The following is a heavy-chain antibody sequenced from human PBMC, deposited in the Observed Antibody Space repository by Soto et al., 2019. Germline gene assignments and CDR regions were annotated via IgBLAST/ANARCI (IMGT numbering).Heavy chain of an antibody. Sequence: GASVKVSCKASGYTFSDYYMHWVRQAPGQGLEWMGWINPNSGGTNYAQKFQGRVTMTSDTSITTAYMELTSLTSDDTAMYYCARRSSGWSDYWGQGTMVTVYS. CDR1: GYTFSDYY. D-gene: IGHD6-19*01. CDR3: ARRSSGWSDY. V-gene: IGHV1-2*02. J-gene: IGHJ4*02. CDR2: INPNSGGT.